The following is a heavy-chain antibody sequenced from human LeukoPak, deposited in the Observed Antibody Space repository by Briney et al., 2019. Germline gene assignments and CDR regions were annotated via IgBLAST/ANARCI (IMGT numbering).Heavy chain of an antibody. J-gene: IGHJ4*02. CDR1: GFTFDDNA. CDR2: ISWNSGSI. D-gene: IGHD6-13*01. Sequence: PGGSLRLSCAASGFTFDDNAMHWVRQAPGRGLEWVSGISWNSGSIGYADSVKGRFTISRDNAKNSLYLQMDSLRAEDTALYYCAKDRRYSSSWIGGGFDYWGQGTLVTVSS. V-gene: IGHV3-9*01. CDR3: AKDRRYSSSWIGGGFDY.